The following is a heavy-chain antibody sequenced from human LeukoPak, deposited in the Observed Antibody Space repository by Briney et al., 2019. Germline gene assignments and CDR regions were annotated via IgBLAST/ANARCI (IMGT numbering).Heavy chain of an antibody. Sequence: ASVKVSCKASGYPFSTYGINWLRQAPGQGLEWMGWISAYNGNTNYAQKLQGRVTMTTDTSTSTAYMELRSLRSDDTAVYYCARDRYCSSTSCHPDWFDPWGQGTLVTVSS. D-gene: IGHD2-2*01. V-gene: IGHV1-18*01. CDR1: GYPFSTYG. J-gene: IGHJ5*02. CDR2: ISAYNGNT. CDR3: ARDRYCSSTSCHPDWFDP.